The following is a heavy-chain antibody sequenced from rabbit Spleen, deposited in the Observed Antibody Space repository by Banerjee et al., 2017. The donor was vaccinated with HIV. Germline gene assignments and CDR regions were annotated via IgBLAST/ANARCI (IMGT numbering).Heavy chain of an antibody. CDR3: ARNGAGSNYAFNL. Sequence: QEQLEESGGGLVKPGGTLTLTCKASGIDFSNYYYMYWVRQAPGKGLELIAWIYTRDGSTYYASWVNGRFTISRSTSLNTVDLKMTSLTAADTATYFCARNGAGSNYAFNLWGQGTLVTVS. V-gene: IGHV1S43*01. J-gene: IGHJ4*01. D-gene: IGHD8-1*01. CDR2: IYTRDGST. CDR1: GIDFSNYYY.